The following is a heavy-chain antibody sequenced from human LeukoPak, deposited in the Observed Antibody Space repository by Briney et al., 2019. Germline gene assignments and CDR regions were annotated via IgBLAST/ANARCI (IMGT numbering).Heavy chain of an antibody. CDR1: GFTFDDYA. Sequence: GGSLRLSCAASGFTFDDYAMHWVRQAPGKGLEWVSGISWNSGSIGYADSVKGRFTISRDNAKNSLYLQMNSLGAEDTALYYCAKDMRSGSSWYFDAFDIWGQGTMVTVSS. V-gene: IGHV3-9*01. J-gene: IGHJ3*02. CDR3: AKDMRSGSSWYFDAFDI. CDR2: ISWNSGSI. D-gene: IGHD6-13*01.